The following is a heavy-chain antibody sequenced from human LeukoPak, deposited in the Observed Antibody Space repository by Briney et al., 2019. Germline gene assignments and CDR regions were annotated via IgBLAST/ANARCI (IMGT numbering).Heavy chain of an antibody. D-gene: IGHD3-16*01. CDR2: ISYDGSNK. V-gene: IGHV3-30*18. CDR3: AKDLGYDYVRGEGNLYDY. Sequence: GGSLRLSCAASGFTFSSYWMHWVRQAPGKGLEWVAVISYDGSNKYYADSVKGRFTISRDNSKNTLYLQMNSLRAEDTAVYYCAKDLGYDYVRGEGNLYDYWGQGTLVTVSS. CDR1: GFTFSSYW. J-gene: IGHJ4*02.